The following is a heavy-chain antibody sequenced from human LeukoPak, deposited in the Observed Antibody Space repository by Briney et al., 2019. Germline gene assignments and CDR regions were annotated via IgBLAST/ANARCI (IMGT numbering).Heavy chain of an antibody. Sequence: ASVQVSCKASGGTFSSYAISWVRQAPGQGLEWMGGIIPIFGTANYAQKFQGRVTITADESTSTAYMELSSLRSEDTAVYYCAREDGSGSRPLYYWGQGTLVTVSS. J-gene: IGHJ4*02. D-gene: IGHD3-10*01. CDR3: AREDGSGSRPLYY. V-gene: IGHV1-69*01. CDR1: GGTFSSYA. CDR2: IIPIFGTA.